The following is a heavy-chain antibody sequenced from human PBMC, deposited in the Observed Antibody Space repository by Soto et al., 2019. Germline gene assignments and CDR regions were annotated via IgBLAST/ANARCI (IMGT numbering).Heavy chain of an antibody. CDR3: ARGKRIQLWLGGMDV. Sequence: GESLKISCKGSRYSFTSYWIGGVRQMRGKGVEWMGIIYPGDSDTRYSPSFEGHVTISAEKSISTADLQWSSLRAEDTAVYYCARGKRIQLWLGGMDVWGQGTTVTVSS. D-gene: IGHD5-18*01. CDR1: RYSFTSYW. CDR2: IYPGDSDT. J-gene: IGHJ6*02. V-gene: IGHV5-51*01.